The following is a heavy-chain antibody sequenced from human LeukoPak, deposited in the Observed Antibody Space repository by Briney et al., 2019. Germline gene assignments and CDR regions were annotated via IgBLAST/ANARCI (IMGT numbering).Heavy chain of an antibody. CDR1: GYSISSAYY. CDR2: IYHSGST. V-gene: IGHV4-38-2*02. J-gene: IGHJ4*02. D-gene: IGHD6-13*01. Sequence: PSETLSLTCTVSGYSISSAYYWGWIRQPPGKGLEWIGSIYHSGSTYYNPSLKSRVTISVDTSKNQFSLKLSSVTAADTAVYYCAREYIAAAGPFDYWGQGTLVTVSS. CDR3: AREYIAAAGPFDY.